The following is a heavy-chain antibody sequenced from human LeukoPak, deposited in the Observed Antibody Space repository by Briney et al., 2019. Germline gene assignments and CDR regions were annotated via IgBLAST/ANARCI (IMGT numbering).Heavy chain of an antibody. Sequence: EASVTVSCKPSGYTFTSYGITWVREAPGQGLEWMGWISAYSGDTIYAQKVQGRVTMTTDTSASTGYMEVRSLTSADTAVYYCARDSLRSYSSPDNWGQGTLVTVSS. D-gene: IGHD3-10*01. J-gene: IGHJ4*02. CDR3: ARDSLRSYSSPDN. CDR2: ISAYSGDT. V-gene: IGHV1-18*01. CDR1: GYTFTSYG.